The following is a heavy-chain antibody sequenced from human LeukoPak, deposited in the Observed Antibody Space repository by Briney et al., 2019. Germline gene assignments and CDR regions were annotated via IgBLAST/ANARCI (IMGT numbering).Heavy chain of an antibody. Sequence: PSETLSLTCTVSGGSISSYYWSWIRQPPGKGLEWIGYIYYSGSTNYNPSLKSRVTISVDTSKNQFSLKLSSVTAADTAVYYCARVLPSSSWSLDYWGQGTPVTVSS. CDR3: ARVLPSSSWSLDY. V-gene: IGHV4-59*01. J-gene: IGHJ4*02. D-gene: IGHD6-13*01. CDR1: GGSISSYY. CDR2: IYYSGST.